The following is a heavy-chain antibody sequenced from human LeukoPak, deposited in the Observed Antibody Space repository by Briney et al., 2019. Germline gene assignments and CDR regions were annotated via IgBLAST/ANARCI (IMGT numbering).Heavy chain of an antibody. J-gene: IGHJ5*02. CDR3: ARHGHFDWLYRRFAP. Sequence: SETLSLTGAGYGGSFGGYYWSWIRQPPGKGLEWIGEINRSGSTNYNPSLKSRVTISVDTSKNQFSLKLSSVTAAETAVYYCARHGHFDWLYRRFAPWGQGTLVTVSS. V-gene: IGHV4-34*01. D-gene: IGHD3-9*01. CDR2: INRSGST. CDR1: GGSFGGYY.